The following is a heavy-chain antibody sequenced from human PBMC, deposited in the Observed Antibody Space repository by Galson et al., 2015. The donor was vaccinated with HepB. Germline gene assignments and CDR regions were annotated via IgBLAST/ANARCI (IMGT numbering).Heavy chain of an antibody. V-gene: IGHV1-46*01. CDR2: INPSGGST. CDR1: GYTFTSYY. CDR3: ARSSVLYYFDY. J-gene: IGHJ4*02. Sequence: SVKVSCKASGYTFTSYYMHWVRQAPGQGLEWMGIINPSGGSTSYAQKFQGRVTMTRDTSTSTVCMELSSLRSEDTAVYYCARSSVLYYFDYWGQGTLVTVSS.